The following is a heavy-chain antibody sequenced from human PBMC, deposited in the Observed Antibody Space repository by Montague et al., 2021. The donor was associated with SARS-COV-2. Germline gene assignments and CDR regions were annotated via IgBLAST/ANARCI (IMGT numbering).Heavy chain of an antibody. CDR3: ARGRQHFNMIVVVMTGGEYYFDY. CDR2: INHRGTS. J-gene: IGHJ4*02. V-gene: IGHV4-34*01. D-gene: IGHD3-22*01. CDR1: GGSFSDYF. Sequence: SETLSLTCAVYGGSFSDYFWTWIRQPPRKGLEWIGEINHRGTSNYNPSLKSRVSISVDTSKNQFSLYLGSVTAADTAVYCCARGRQHFNMIVVVMTGGEYYFDYWGQGTLVTVSS.